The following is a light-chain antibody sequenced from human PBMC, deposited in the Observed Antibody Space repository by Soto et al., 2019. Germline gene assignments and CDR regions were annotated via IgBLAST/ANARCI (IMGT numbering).Light chain of an antibody. J-gene: IGKJ1*01. V-gene: IGKV1-5*03. CDR3: QQYNSYRA. Sequence: DIQMTQSPSTLSGSVGDRVTITCRASQTISSWLAWYQQKPWKAPKLLIYKASTLKSGVPSRFSGSGFGTEFTLTISSLQPDDFATYYCQQYNSYRAFGQGTKVDI. CDR1: QTISSW. CDR2: KAS.